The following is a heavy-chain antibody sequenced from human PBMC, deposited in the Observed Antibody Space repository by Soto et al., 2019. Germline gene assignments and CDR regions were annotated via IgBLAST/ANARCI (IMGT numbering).Heavy chain of an antibody. Sequence: GESLKISCKGSGYSFTTYWIGWVRQMPGKGLEWLGIIYPSDSDTRYSPSFQGQVIFSADKSINTAYLLWSSLKASDTAMYYCARRSGANNWFDSWGQGTAVTVSS. CDR3: ARRSGANNWFDS. D-gene: IGHD3-10*01. CDR1: GYSFTTYW. J-gene: IGHJ5*01. V-gene: IGHV5-51*01. CDR2: IYPSDSDT.